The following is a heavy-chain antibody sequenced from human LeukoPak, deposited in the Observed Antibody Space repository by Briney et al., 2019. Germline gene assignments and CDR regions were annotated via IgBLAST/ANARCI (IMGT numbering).Heavy chain of an antibody. V-gene: IGHV1-69*13. CDR2: IIPIFGTA. Sequence: ASVKVSCKASGGTFSSYAISWVRQAPGQGLEWMGGIIPIFGTANYAQKFQGRVTITADESTSTAYMELSSLRSEDTAVYYCQMVYGYYYYYYGMGVWGQGTTVTVSS. D-gene: IGHD2-8*01. CDR3: QMVYGYYYYYYGMGV. CDR1: GGTFSSYA. J-gene: IGHJ6*02.